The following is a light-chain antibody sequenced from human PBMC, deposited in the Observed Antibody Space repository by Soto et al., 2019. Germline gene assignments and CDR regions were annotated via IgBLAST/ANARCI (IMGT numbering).Light chain of an antibody. J-gene: IGKJ4*02. Sequence: DIQMTQSPSSLSASVGDRVTITCRARQSISNYLNWYQLKPGKVPKLLIYAASTLQTGVPSRFSGSGSGTDFTLTISSLQPEDSASYYCQQRYSSWATFGGGNKVEIK. V-gene: IGKV1-39*01. CDR1: QSISNY. CDR2: AAS. CDR3: QQRYSSWAT.